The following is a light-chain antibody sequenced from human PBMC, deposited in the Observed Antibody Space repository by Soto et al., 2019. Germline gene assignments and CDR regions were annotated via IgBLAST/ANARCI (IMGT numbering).Light chain of an antibody. CDR3: QQYGSSLLT. CDR2: GAS. CDR1: QSVSSSY. J-gene: IGKJ3*01. Sequence: DIFLTQSPFTLSLSPFELATLSCRASQSVSSSYLAWYQQKPGQAPRLLIYGASSRATGIPDRFSGSGSGTDFTLTISRLEPEDFAVHYCQQYGSSLLTFGPGTKVDIK. V-gene: IGKV3-20*01.